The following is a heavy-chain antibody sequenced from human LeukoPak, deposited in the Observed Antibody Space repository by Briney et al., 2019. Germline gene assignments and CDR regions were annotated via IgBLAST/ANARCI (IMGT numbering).Heavy chain of an antibody. D-gene: IGHD2-15*01. J-gene: IGHJ4*02. CDR3: ARHASGHYFDS. CDR1: GFTFSSYG. V-gene: IGHV3-30*03. Sequence: GRSLRLSCAASGFTFSSYGMHWVRQAPGKGLEWVAVISYDGSNKYYADSVKGRFTISRDNSKNTLYLQMNSLRAEDTAVYYCARHASGHYFDSWGQGTLVTVSS. CDR2: ISYDGSNK.